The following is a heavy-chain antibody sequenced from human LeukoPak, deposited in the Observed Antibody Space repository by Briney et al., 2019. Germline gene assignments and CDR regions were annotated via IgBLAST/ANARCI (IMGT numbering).Heavy chain of an antibody. D-gene: IGHD4-17*01. J-gene: IGHJ4*02. Sequence: GGSLRLSCAASGFTFSSYAMHWVRQAPGKGLEWVAVISYDGSNKYYADSVKGRLTISRDNSKNTLYLQMNSLRDEDTAVYYCASLRFYGDYADYWGQGTLVTVSS. CDR1: GFTFSSYA. CDR2: ISYDGSNK. V-gene: IGHV3-30-3*01. CDR3: ASLRFYGDYADY.